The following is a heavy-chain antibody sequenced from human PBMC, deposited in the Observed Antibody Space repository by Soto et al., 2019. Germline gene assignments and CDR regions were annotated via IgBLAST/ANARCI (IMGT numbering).Heavy chain of an antibody. V-gene: IGHV4-59*11. Sequence: SETLSLTCTVSGGSMSDLYWTWIRQSPGKGLEWLGYVYYSGSTNYNPSFESRVTISIDTSKSQFSLKMNSLTAADTAIYHCAKYVRVGGTYYFDYWGQGILVTVSS. D-gene: IGHD1-26*01. CDR2: VYYSGST. CDR1: GGSMSDLY. J-gene: IGHJ4*02. CDR3: AKYVRVGGTYYFDY.